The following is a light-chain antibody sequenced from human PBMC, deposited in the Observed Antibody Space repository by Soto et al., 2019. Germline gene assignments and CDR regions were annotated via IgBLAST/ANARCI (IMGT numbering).Light chain of an antibody. V-gene: IGLV2-14*01. CDR2: EVS. J-gene: IGLJ3*02. CDR1: SDDVGRFNY. CDR3: TSYISSSTLVV. Sequence: QSALTQPASVSGSPGQSITISCTGTSDDVGRFNYVSWYQQHPGKAPKLIIYEVSNRPSGVSNRFSGSKSGNTASLTISGLQAEDEADYYCTSYISSSTLVVFGGGTKLTVL.